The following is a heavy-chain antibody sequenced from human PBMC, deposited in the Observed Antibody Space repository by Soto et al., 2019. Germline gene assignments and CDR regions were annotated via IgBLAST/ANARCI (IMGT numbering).Heavy chain of an antibody. CDR1: GFTFSSYS. CDR3: ARGDIVVVPAAIRHYYYGMDV. CDR2: ISSSSSTI. V-gene: IGHV3-48*02. J-gene: IGHJ6*02. Sequence: EVQLVESGGGLVQPGGSLRLSCAASGFTFSSYSMNWVRQAPGKGLEWVSYISSSSSTIYYADSVKGRFTISRDNAKNSLYLQMNSLRDEDTAVYYCARGDIVVVPAAIRHYYYGMDVWGQGTTVTVSS. D-gene: IGHD2-2*02.